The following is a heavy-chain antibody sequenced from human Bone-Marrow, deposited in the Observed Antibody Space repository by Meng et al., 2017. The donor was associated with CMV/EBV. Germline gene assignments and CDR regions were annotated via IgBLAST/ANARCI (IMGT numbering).Heavy chain of an antibody. CDR3: ARGAGRYCSSITCSGYYYGMDV. J-gene: IGHJ6*02. Sequence: ASVKVSCKASGYTFTSYYMHWVRQAPGQGLEWMGIINPSGGSTSYAQKFQGRVTMTRDTSTSTVYMELSSLRSEDTAVYYCARGAGRYCSSITCSGYYYGMDVWGQGTTVTVSS. CDR1: GYTFTSYY. CDR2: INPSGGST. V-gene: IGHV1-46*03. D-gene: IGHD2-2*01.